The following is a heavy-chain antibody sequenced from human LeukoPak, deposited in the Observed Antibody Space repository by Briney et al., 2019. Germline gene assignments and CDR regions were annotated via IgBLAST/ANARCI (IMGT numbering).Heavy chain of an antibody. J-gene: IGHJ6*03. CDR1: GGSISSYY. CDR2: IYYSGST. V-gene: IGHV4-59*01. CDR3: ARDGHYYYMDV. Sequence: SETLSLTCTVSGGSISSYYWSWIRQPPGKGLEWIGYIYYSGSTNYNPSLQSRVTMSVDTSNNQFSLKLSSVTAADTAVYYCARDGHYYYMDVWGKGTTVTVSS.